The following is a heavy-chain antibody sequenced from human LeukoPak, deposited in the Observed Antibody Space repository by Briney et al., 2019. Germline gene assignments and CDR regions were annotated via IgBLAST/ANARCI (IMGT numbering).Heavy chain of an antibody. CDR3: ARGQDYYDSSGYSYYYYYMDV. CDR1: GGSISSSNW. Sequence: PSGTLSLTCAVSGGSISSSNWWSWVRQPPGKGLEWIGEIYHSGSTNYNPSLKSRVTISVDTSKNQFSLKLSSVTAADTAVYYCARGQDYYDSSGYSYYYYYMDVWGKGTTVTISS. J-gene: IGHJ6*03. CDR2: IYHSGST. V-gene: IGHV4-4*02. D-gene: IGHD3-22*01.